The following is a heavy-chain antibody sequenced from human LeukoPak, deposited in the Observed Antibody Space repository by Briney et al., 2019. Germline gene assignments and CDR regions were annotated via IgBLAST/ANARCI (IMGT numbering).Heavy chain of an antibody. D-gene: IGHD4-17*01. V-gene: IGHV3-21*01. CDR1: GFTFSSYG. Sequence: PGGALRLSCAAPGFTFSSYGMHWVRQAPGKGLGWVSSISSSSSYIYYADSVKGRFTISRDNAKNSLYLQMNSLRAEDTAVYYCARMPYGDYGIDYWGQGTLVTVSS. CDR2: ISSSSSYI. J-gene: IGHJ4*02. CDR3: ARMPYGDYGIDY.